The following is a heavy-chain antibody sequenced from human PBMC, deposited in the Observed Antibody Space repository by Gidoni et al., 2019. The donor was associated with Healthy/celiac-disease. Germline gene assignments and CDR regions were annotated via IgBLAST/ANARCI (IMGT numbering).Heavy chain of an antibody. V-gene: IGHV4-34*01. CDR1: GGSFSGYY. Sequence: QVQLQQWGAGLLKPSETLSLTCAVYGGSFSGYYWSWIRQPPGKGLEWIGEINQSGSTNYNPSLKSRVTISVDTSKNQFSLKLSSVTAADTAVYYCATRAGYCSGGSCYSAEIDYWGQGTLVTVSS. CDR2: INQSGST. J-gene: IGHJ4*02. D-gene: IGHD2-15*01. CDR3: ATRAGYCSGGSCYSAEIDY.